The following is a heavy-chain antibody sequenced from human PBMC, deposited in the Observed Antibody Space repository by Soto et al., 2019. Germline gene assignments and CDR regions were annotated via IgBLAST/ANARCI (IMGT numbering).Heavy chain of an antibody. CDR2: IWNDGTNE. Sequence: QVQLVESGGGVVQPGTSLRLSCAASGFTFNTYAMHWVRQAPGKGLEWVAVIWNDGTNEYYSDSVKGRFTIPRDNSNNTLFLQMNSLRAEDTALYYWVRCDGQRLGEFDYWGQGTPVTVSS. J-gene: IGHJ4*02. CDR1: GFTFNTYA. CDR3: VRCDGQRLGEFDY. V-gene: IGHV3-33*01. D-gene: IGHD1-1*01.